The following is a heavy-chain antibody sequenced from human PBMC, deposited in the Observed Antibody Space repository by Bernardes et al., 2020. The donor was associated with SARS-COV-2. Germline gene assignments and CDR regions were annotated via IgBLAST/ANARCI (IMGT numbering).Heavy chain of an antibody. Sequence: GRSLRVSCAASGFTFSDYFIHWVRQVPGKGLVWVSRISGDGSGINYADSVRGRFTISRDNARNTLYLQMNSLRPEDTAVYYCTRGSGNYYFDYWGQGTLVTVSS. CDR1: GFTFSDYF. CDR3: TRGSGNYYFDY. V-gene: IGHV3-74*01. D-gene: IGHD1-26*01. CDR2: ISGDGSGI. J-gene: IGHJ4*02.